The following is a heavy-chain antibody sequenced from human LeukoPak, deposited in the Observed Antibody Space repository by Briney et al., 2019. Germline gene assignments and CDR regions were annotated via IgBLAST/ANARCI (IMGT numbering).Heavy chain of an antibody. CDR3: ARCDSNSLEYLYYMDV. V-gene: IGHV4-39*01. Sequence: PSESLSLTCTVSGGSISSSSYYWGWIRQPTGKGLEWIGSIYYSGSTYYNPSLKSRVTISVDTSKNQFSLKLSSVTAADTGVYYCARCDSNSLEYLYYMDVWGKGTTVTVSS. CDR1: GGSISSSSYY. J-gene: IGHJ6*03. CDR2: IYYSGST. D-gene: IGHD4-11*01.